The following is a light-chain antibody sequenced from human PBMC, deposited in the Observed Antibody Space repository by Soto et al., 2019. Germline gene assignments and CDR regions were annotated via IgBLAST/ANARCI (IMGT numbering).Light chain of an antibody. J-gene: IGKJ1*01. V-gene: IGKV3-20*01. CDR3: QHFGNSLWT. CDR1: ERVASNY. CDR2: GAS. Sequence: EIVMTQSPATLSVSPGERATLFCRASERVASNYLAWYQQKPGQAPRLLIYGASSRATGIPDRFSGSGSGTDFTLTISGLEPEDFAVYYCQHFGNSLWTFGQGTKVDIK.